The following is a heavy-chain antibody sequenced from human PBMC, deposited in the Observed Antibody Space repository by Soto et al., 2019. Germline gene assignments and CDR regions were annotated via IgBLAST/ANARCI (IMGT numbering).Heavy chain of an antibody. CDR1: GGSFSGHY. D-gene: IGHD3-10*01. J-gene: IGHJ3*02. CDR3: AGSGTHGSGTYQNAFDI. Sequence: SETLSLTCAVYGGSFSGHYWTWIRQPPGKGLEWIGEINHSGSTKYNPSLKSRVTISVDTSKNQFSLKLSSVTAADTAVYYCAGSGTHGSGTYQNAFDIWGQGTMVTVSS. CDR2: INHSGST. V-gene: IGHV4-34*01.